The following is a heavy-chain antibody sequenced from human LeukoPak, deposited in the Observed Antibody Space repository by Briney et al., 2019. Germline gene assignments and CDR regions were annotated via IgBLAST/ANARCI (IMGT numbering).Heavy chain of an antibody. CDR2: IKKDGSAK. J-gene: IGHJ4*01. D-gene: IGHD2-21*02. V-gene: IGHV3-7*01. CDR1: GFTFGSYW. Sequence: PGGSLRLSCAASGFTFGSYWMSWVRQAPGKGLEWVATIKKDGSAKYYVDSVKGRFTISKDNAENSLFLQMSSLRAEDTAVYYCARLSGEVTVIDYWGQGTLVTVSS. CDR3: ARLSGEVTVIDY.